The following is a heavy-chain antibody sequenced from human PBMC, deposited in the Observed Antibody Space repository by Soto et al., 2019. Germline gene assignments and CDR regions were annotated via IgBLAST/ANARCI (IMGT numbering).Heavy chain of an antibody. Sequence: SVKVSCKASGGTFSSYAISWVRQAPGQGLEWMGGIIPIFGTANYAQKFQGRVTITADESTSTAYMELSSLRSEDTAVYYCARGVMTTVTNYYYYGMDVWGQGTTVTVSS. CDR3: ARGVMTTVTNYYYYGMDV. D-gene: IGHD4-17*01. J-gene: IGHJ6*02. V-gene: IGHV1-69*13. CDR1: GGTFSSYA. CDR2: IIPIFGTA.